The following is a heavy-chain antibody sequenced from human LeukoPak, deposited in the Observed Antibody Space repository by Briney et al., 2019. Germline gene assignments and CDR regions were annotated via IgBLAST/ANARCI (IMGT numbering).Heavy chain of an antibody. Sequence: GASVKVSCKASGYTFTGYYMHWVRQAPGQGLVWMGRINPNSGGTNYAQKFQGRVTMTRDTSISTAYMELSRLRSDDTAVYYCARWDGDYGAFDIWGQGTLVTVSS. CDR2: INPNSGGT. CDR1: GYTFTGYY. D-gene: IGHD4-17*01. J-gene: IGHJ3*02. V-gene: IGHV1-2*06. CDR3: ARWDGDYGAFDI.